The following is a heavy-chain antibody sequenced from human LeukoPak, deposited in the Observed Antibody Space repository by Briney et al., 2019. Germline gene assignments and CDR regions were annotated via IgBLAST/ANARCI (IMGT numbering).Heavy chain of an antibody. V-gene: IGHV1-2*02. CDR2: INPNSGGT. Sequence: ASVKVSCKASGYTFTGYYMHWVRRAPGQGLEWMGWINPNSGGTNYAQKFQGRVTMTRDTSISTAYMELSRLRSDDTAVYYCARGFHYDFWSGSPDDWFDPWGQGTLATVSS. D-gene: IGHD3-3*01. CDR1: GYTFTGYY. CDR3: ARGFHYDFWSGSPDDWFDP. J-gene: IGHJ5*02.